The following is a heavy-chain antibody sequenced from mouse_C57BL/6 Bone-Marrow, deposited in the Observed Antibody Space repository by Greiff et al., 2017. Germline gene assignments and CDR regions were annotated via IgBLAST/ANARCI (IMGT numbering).Heavy chain of an antibody. CDR2: IHPNSGST. CDR1: GYTFTSYW. V-gene: IGHV1-64*01. J-gene: IGHJ2*01. CDR3: ARREGFGYFDY. Sequence: VQLQQSGAELVKPGASVKLSCKASGYTFTSYWMHWVKQRPGQGLEWIGMIHPNSGSTNYDEKFKSKATLTVDKSSSTAYMQLSSLTSEDSAVYYCARREGFGYFDYWGQGTTLTVSS.